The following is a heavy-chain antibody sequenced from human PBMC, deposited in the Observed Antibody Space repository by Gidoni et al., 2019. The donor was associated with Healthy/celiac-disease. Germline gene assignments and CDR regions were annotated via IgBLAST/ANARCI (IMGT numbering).Heavy chain of an antibody. Sequence: QVQLVQSGAEVKKPGASVKVSCKASGHTFTSYGISWVRQAPGQGLEWMGWISAYNGNTNYAQKLQGRVTMTTDTSTSTAYMELRSLRSDDTAVYYCARASYYYDSSGSGGFVYWGQGTLVTVSS. D-gene: IGHD3-22*01. CDR1: GHTFTSYG. J-gene: IGHJ4*02. V-gene: IGHV1-18*01. CDR2: ISAYNGNT. CDR3: ARASYYYDSSGSGGFVY.